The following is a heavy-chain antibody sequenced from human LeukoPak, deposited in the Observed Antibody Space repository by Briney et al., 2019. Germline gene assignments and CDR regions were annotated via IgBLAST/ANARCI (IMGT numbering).Heavy chain of an antibody. V-gene: IGHV4-31*03. J-gene: IGHJ6*02. CDR2: IYYSGST. D-gene: IGHD6-19*01. CDR1: GGSISSGVYY. Sequence: SETLSLTCTVSGGSISSGVYYWTWIRQHPGRGLEWIGYIYYSGSTYYNPSRKSRVSISVDTSKNQSSLKVSSVTAADTAVYYCARDVKSSGYNYYGMDVWGQGTTVTVSS. CDR3: ARDVKSSGYNYYGMDV.